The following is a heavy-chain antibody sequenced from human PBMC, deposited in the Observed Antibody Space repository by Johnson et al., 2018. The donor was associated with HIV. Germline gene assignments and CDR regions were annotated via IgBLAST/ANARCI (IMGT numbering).Heavy chain of an antibody. J-gene: IGHJ3*01. Sequence: MLLVESGGGLVKTGGSLRLSCAVSGFTFTDAWMSWVRQAPGKGLEWVGGIKRKADGGTTDYAAPVKVRFCISRDDSKTTVYLQMNSLKTADTAVYFCSIDPIFLGYWYHSSPWGQGTMVTVSS. CDR1: GFTFTDAW. CDR3: SIDPIFLGYWYHSSP. V-gene: IGHV3-15*01. D-gene: IGHD2-2*01. CDR2: IKRKADGGTT.